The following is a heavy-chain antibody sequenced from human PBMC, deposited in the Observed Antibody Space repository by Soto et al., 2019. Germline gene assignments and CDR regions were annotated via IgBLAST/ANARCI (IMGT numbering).Heavy chain of an antibody. CDR2: INHSGST. J-gene: IGHJ4*02. Sequence: QVQLQQWGAGLLKPSETLSLTCAVYGGSFCGYYWSWIRQPPGKGLEWIGEINHSGSTNYNPSLKSRVTISVDTSKNQFSLKLSSVTAADTAVYYCTHDNGHWGQGTLVTVSS. D-gene: IGHD2-8*01. CDR3: THDNGH. V-gene: IGHV4-34*01. CDR1: GGSFCGYY.